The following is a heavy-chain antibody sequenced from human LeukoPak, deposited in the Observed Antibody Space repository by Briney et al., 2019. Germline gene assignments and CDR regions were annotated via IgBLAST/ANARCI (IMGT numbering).Heavy chain of an antibody. Sequence: SETLSLTCAVYGGSFSGYYWSWIRQPPGKGLEWIGEINHSGSTNYNPSLKSRVTISVDTSKNQFSLKLSSVTAADTAVYYCARHFSLTSDGYYYYGMDVWGQGTTVTVSS. CDR1: GGSFSGYY. CDR3: ARHFSLTSDGYYYYGMDV. D-gene: IGHD4/OR15-4a*01. V-gene: IGHV4-34*01. CDR2: INHSGST. J-gene: IGHJ6*02.